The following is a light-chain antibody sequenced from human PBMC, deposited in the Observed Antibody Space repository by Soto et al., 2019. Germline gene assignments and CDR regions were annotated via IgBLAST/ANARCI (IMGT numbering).Light chain of an antibody. V-gene: IGKV1-33*01. J-gene: IGKJ4*01. CDR2: EAS. CDR3: QQYDNVPLT. Sequence: DIQMTQSPYSLSASVGDRVTITCQASQDITNDLNWYQQKPGKAPQVLIYEASTWETGVPSRFSGSGSGTDFTFTIRSLQPEDIATYFCQQYDNVPLTFGGGTKVEIK. CDR1: QDITND.